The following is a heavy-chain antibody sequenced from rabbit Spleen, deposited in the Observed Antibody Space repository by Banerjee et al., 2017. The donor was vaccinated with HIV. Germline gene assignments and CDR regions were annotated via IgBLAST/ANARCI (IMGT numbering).Heavy chain of an antibody. Sequence: QEQLVESGGGLVKPEGSLKLSCTASGFSFSNKAVMCWVRQAPGKGLEWIACINAVTGKAVYANWAKGRFTISKTSSTTVTLQMTSLTAADTATYFCARDSGSSFSSYGMDLWGQGT. CDR3: ARDSGSSFSSYGMDL. J-gene: IGHJ3*01. CDR1: GFSFSNKAV. D-gene: IGHD8-1*01. V-gene: IGHV1S45*01. CDR2: INAVTGKA.